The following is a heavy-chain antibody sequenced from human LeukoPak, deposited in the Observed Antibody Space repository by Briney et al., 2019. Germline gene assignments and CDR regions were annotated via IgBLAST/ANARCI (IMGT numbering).Heavy chain of an antibody. D-gene: IGHD3-3*01. CDR3: AGRNSDYDFWSGYLDY. CDR1: GGSISSYY. J-gene: IGHJ4*02. CDR2: IYYSGST. Sequence: SETLSLTCTVSGGSISSYYWSWIRQPPGKGLEWIGYIYYSGSTNYNPSLKSRVTISVDTSKNQFSLKLSSVTAADTAVYYCAGRNSDYDFWSGYLDYWGQGTLVTVSS. V-gene: IGHV4-59*01.